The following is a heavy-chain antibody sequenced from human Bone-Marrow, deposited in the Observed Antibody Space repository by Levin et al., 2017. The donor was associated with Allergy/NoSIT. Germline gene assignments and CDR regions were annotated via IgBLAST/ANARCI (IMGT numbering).Heavy chain of an antibody. J-gene: IGHJ5*02. D-gene: IGHD5-18*01. V-gene: IGHV4-61*02. CDR3: ARDLGTAMNTVWFDP. CDR2: IYTTGST. Sequence: SETLSLTCTVSGASVNSGTYYWSWIRQPAGKGLEWIGRIYTTGSTNYNPSLKSRVSISVDTSKNQFSLKLSSVTAPDTAVYYCARDLGTAMNTVWFDPWGQGTLVTVSS. CDR1: GASVNSGTYY.